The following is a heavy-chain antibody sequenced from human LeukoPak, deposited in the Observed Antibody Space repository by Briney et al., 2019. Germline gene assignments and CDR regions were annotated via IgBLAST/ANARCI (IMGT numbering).Heavy chain of an antibody. J-gene: IGHJ4*02. CDR3: ARQQWLDGAYYFDY. V-gene: IGHV3-21*01. Sequence: GGSLRLSCAASGFIFSGSTMNWVRQAPGKGLEWVSFISTSSSYIYYADSVRGRFTISRDNAKNSLYLQMNSLRAEDTAVYYCARQQWLDGAYYFDYWGQGTLVTVSS. CDR1: GFIFSGST. CDR2: ISTSSSYI. D-gene: IGHD6-19*01.